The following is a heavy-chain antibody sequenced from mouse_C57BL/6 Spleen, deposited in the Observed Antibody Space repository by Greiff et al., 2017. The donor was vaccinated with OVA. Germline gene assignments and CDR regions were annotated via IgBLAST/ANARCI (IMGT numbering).Heavy chain of an antibody. CDR1: GYSITSGYY. V-gene: IGHV3-6*01. CDR3: ARRDFHGSSYSWYFDV. CDR2: ISYDGSN. D-gene: IGHD1-1*01. Sequence: EVQLQESGPGLVKPSQSLSLTCSVTGYSITSGYYWNWIRQFPGNKLEWMGYISYDGSNNYNPSLKNRISITRDTSKNQFFLKLNSVTTEDTATYYCARRDFHGSSYSWYFDVWGTGTTVTVSS. J-gene: IGHJ1*03.